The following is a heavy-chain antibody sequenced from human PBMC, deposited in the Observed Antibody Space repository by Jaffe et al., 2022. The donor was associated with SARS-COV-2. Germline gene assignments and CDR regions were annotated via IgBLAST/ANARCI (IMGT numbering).Heavy chain of an antibody. CDR1: GFTFSSYE. V-gene: IGHV3-48*03. CDR3: ARDFYYDSSGLLIPKGFDY. J-gene: IGHJ4*02. Sequence: EVQLVESGGGLVQPGGSLRLSCAASGFTFSSYEMNWVRQAPGKGLEWVSYISSSGSTIYYADSVKGRFTISRDNAKNSLYLQMNSLRAEDTAVYYCARDFYYDSSGLLIPKGFDYWGQGTLVTVSS. D-gene: IGHD3-22*01. CDR2: ISSSGSTI.